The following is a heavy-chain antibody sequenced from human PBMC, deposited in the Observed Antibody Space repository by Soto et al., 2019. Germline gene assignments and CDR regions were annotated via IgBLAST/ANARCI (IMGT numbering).Heavy chain of an antibody. D-gene: IGHD2-2*01. J-gene: IGHJ6*02. CDR1: GYSFTTYW. V-gene: IGHV5-10-1*01. CDR2: IDPSDSYT. CDR3: AIALGYCSSTSCYSGYAMDV. Sequence: GESLKISCRGSGYSFTTYWINWVRQMPGKGLEWMGRIDPSDSYTNYSPSFQGHVTISVDKSISTAYLQWSSLKASGTAMYYCAIALGYCSSTSCYSGYAMDVWGQGTTVTVSS.